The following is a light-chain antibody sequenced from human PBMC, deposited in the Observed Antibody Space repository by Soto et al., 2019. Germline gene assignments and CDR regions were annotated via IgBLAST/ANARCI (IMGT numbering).Light chain of an antibody. CDR1: QTISSW. CDR2: KAS. CDR3: QHYNSYSEP. Sequence: DIQMTQSPSTLAGSVGDRVTITCRASQTISSWLAWYQQKPGQAPKLLIYKASTLKSGVPSRFSGSGSGPEFTLTISSLQPDDVATYYCQHYNSYSEPFGQETKVDIK. V-gene: IGKV1-5*03. J-gene: IGKJ1*01.